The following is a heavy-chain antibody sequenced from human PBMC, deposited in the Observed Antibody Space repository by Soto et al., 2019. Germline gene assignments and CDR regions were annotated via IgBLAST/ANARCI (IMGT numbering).Heavy chain of an antibody. CDR2: ISWDGGST. Sequence: GGSLRLSCAASGFTFDDYTMHWVRQAPGKGLEWVSLISWDGGSTYYADSVKGRFTISRDNSKNSLYLQMNSLRTEDTALYYCAKGSDAHTVTTIRFYYGMDVWGQGTTVTVSS. J-gene: IGHJ6*02. CDR3: AKGSDAHTVTTIRFYYGMDV. D-gene: IGHD4-17*01. CDR1: GFTFDDYT. V-gene: IGHV3-43*01.